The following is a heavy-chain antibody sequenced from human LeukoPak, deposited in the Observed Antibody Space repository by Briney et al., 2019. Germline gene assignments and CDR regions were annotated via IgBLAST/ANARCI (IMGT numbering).Heavy chain of an antibody. D-gene: IGHD3-9*01. V-gene: IGHV3-23*01. CDR3: AKDPAITIFWPFDY. CDR2: ISGSGGST. Sequence: GGSLRLSCAASGFTFSSYAMSWVRQAPGKGLEWVSAISGSGGSTYYADSVKGRFTISRDNSKNTLYLQMNSLRVEDTAVYYCAKDPAITIFWPFDYWGQGTLVTVSS. J-gene: IGHJ4*02. CDR1: GFTFSSYA.